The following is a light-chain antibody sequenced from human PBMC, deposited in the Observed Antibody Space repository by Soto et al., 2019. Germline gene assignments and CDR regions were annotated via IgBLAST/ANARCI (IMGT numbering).Light chain of an antibody. V-gene: IGKV3-15*01. CDR3: EKSNTWPPDRT. Sequence: EIVMTQSPATLSVSPGERATLSCRASQSVGSNLAWYQQKPGQAPRLLIYGASTRATGIPARFSGSGSLTESNLTPSNPATEDCAIFCCEKSNTWPPDRTFGQGTKVEIK. CDR2: GAS. J-gene: IGKJ1*01. CDR1: QSVGSN.